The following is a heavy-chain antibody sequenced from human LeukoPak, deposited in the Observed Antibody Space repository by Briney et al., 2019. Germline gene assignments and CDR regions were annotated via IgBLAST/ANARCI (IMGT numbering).Heavy chain of an antibody. D-gene: IGHD3-10*01. V-gene: IGHV3-33*01. J-gene: IGHJ4*02. CDR2: IWYDGSNK. CDR3: ARAPYGSGSYYPNLGFDY. CDR1: GFTFSSYG. Sequence: PGRSLRLSCAASGFTFSSYGMHWVRQAPGKGLEWVAVIWYDGSNKYYADSVKGRFTISRDNSKNTLYLQMNSLRAEDMAVYYCARAPYGSGSYYPNLGFDYWGQGTLVTVSS.